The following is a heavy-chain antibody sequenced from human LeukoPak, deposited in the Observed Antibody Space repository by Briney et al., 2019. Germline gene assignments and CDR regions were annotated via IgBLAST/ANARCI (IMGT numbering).Heavy chain of an antibody. CDR1: GFTFTSSA. V-gene: IGHV1-58*01. CDR3: AATNRAMVMLPFDY. D-gene: IGHD5-18*01. CDR2: IVVGSGNT. Sequence: GTSVKVSCKASGFTFTSSAVQWVRQARGQRLEWIGWIVVGSGNTNYAQKFPERVSITRDMSTSTAYMELSSLRSEDTAVYYCAATNRAMVMLPFDYWGQGTLVTVSS. J-gene: IGHJ4*02.